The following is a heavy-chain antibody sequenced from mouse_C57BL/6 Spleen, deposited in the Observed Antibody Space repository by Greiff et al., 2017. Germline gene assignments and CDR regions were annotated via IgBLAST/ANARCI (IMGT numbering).Heavy chain of an antibody. CDR1: GFTFSDYG. Sequence: EVQLVESGGGLVKPGGSLKLSCAASGFTFSDYGMHWVRQAPEKGLEWVAYISSGSSTFYYADTGEGRFTISRDNAKKTLFLQMTSLRSEDTAMYYCARRYGTLHYARDYWGQGTSVTVSS. CDR2: ISSGSSTF. CDR3: ARRYGTLHYARDY. J-gene: IGHJ4*01. D-gene: IGHD1-1*01. V-gene: IGHV5-17*01.